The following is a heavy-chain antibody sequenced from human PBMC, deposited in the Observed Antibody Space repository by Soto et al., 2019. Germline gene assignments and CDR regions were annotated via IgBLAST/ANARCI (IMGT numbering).Heavy chain of an antibody. CDR3: AKGLLNGRWYAAD. J-gene: IGHJ4*02. Sequence: EVHLLASGGGLVQPGESLRLSCGASGFTFSSCVMSWVRQAPGKGLEWVSCITDSGTGTYYADSVKGRFTISRDNSKNTMYLQMNNLRAEDTGVYYCAKGLLNGRWYAADWGQGTLVTVSS. CDR2: ITDSGTGT. V-gene: IGHV3-23*01. CDR1: GFTFSSCV. D-gene: IGHD6-13*01.